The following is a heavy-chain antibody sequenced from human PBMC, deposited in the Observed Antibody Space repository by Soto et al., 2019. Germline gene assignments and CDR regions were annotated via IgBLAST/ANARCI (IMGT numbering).Heavy chain of an antibody. D-gene: IGHD3-22*01. Sequence: ASVKVSCKASGGTFSSYAISWVRQAPGQGLEWMGGIIPIFGTANYAQKFQGRVTITADESTSTAYMELSSLRSEDTAVYYCARGSEAYDSSGYPGLDWGQGTLVTVSS. CDR1: GGTFSSYA. CDR2: IIPIFGTA. V-gene: IGHV1-69*13. J-gene: IGHJ4*02. CDR3: ARGSEAYDSSGYPGLD.